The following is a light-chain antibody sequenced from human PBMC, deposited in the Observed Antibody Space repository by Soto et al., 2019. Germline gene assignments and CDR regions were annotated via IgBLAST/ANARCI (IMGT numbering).Light chain of an antibody. CDR2: EVS. V-gene: IGLV2-14*01. CDR3: SSWDSSLSAYV. Sequence: QSALTQPASVSGSPGQSITISCTGTSSDVGGYNYVSWYQQHPGKAPKLMIYEVSNRPSGVSNRFSGSKSGNTASLTISGLQAEDEADYYCSSWDSSLSAYVFGTGTKVTVL. CDR1: SSDVGGYNY. J-gene: IGLJ1*01.